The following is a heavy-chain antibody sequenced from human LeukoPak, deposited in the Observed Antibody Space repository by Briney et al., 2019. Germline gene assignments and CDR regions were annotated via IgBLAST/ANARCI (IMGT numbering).Heavy chain of an antibody. CDR1: GGSISSGDYY. V-gene: IGHV4-30-4*01. CDR2: IYYSGST. J-gene: IGHJ4*02. Sequence: PSETLSLTCTVSGGSISSGDYYWSWIRQPPGKGLEWIGYIYYSGSTYYNPSLKSRVTISVDTSKNQFSLKLSSVTAADTAVYYCAREVSLSLNYYDSSGYEGEYFSWGQGTLVTVSS. D-gene: IGHD3-22*01. CDR3: AREVSLSLNYYDSSGYEGEYFS.